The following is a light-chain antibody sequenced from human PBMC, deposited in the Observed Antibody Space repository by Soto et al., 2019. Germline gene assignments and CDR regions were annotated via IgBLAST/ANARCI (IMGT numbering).Light chain of an antibody. J-gene: IGLJ1*01. CDR2: EVI. CDR1: SRDGWRYKP. V-gene: IGLV2-23*02. CDR3: CSYPGSSTPLI. Sequence: QGAPTQPAPVSGAPGQANTLSRAGNSRDGWRYKPLSWYQQHPAKAPKLMIYEVIKRPSGVSNRFSGSKSGNTPSLTISGLQAEDEANYYCCSYPGSSTPLIFGPGTKVTVL.